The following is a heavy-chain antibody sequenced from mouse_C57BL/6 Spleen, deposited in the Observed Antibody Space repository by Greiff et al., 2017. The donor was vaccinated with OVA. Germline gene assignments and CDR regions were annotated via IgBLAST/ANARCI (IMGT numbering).Heavy chain of an antibody. Sequence: QVTLKECGPGILQPSQTLSLTCSFSGFSLSTFGMGVGWIRQPSGKGLEWLAHIWWDDDKYYNPALKSRLTISKDTSKNQVFLKIANVDTADTATYYCARIYYDYDDGYAMDYWGQGTSVTVSS. D-gene: IGHD2-4*01. CDR3: ARIYYDYDDGYAMDY. V-gene: IGHV8-8*01. CDR1: GFSLSTFGMG. CDR2: IWWDDDK. J-gene: IGHJ4*01.